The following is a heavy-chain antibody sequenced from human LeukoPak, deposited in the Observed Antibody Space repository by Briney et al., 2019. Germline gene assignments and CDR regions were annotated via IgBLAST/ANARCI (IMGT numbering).Heavy chain of an antibody. V-gene: IGHV3-21*04. CDR1: GFTFSSYS. D-gene: IGHD3-22*01. CDR3: AKDYPSAMIVVAWYFDY. Sequence: PGGSLRLSCAASGFTFSSYSMNWVRQAPGKGLEWVSSISSSSSYIYYADSVKGRFTISRDNAKNSLYLQMNSLRAEDTAVYYCAKDYPSAMIVVAWYFDYWGQGTLVTVSS. CDR2: ISSSSSYI. J-gene: IGHJ4*02.